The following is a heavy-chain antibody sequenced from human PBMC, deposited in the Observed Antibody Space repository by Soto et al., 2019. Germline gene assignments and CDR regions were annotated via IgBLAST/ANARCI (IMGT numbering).Heavy chain of an antibody. Sequence: EEHVVESGGGLVQPGGSLRLSCAASGFSMSHYWMSWVRQAPGKGLEWVANIKEDGSEQNYVDSLKGRFTISRDNAKNSLYLQMKSMSADDTAVYYCANTVVRGLGTTVTVSS. D-gene: IGHD3-10*01. CDR1: GFSMSHYW. CDR3: ANTVV. CDR2: IKEDGSEQ. V-gene: IGHV3-7*05. J-gene: IGHJ6*01.